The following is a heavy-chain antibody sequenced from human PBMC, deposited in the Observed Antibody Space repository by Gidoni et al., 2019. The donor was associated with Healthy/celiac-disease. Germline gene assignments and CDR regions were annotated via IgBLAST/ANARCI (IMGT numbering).Heavy chain of an antibody. V-gene: IGHV1-8*01. CDR1: GYTFTSYD. CDR3: ARVNRQGYSYGLSY. CDR2: MNPNSGNT. J-gene: IGHJ4*02. D-gene: IGHD5-18*01. Sequence: QVQLVQSGAEVKKPGASVKVSCKASGYTFTSYDINWGRQATGQGLEWMGWMNPNSGNTGYAQKFQGRVTMTRNTSISTAYMELSSLRSEDTAVYYCARVNRQGYSYGLSYWGQGTLVTVSS.